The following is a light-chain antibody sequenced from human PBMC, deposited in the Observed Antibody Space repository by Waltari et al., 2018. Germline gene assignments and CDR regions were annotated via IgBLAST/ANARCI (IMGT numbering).Light chain of an antibody. CDR3: QSYDSSLSGSV. CDR1: SSNIGAGYD. V-gene: IGLV1-40*01. Sequence: QSGLTQPPSVSGAPGQRVTISCTGSSSNIGAGYDVHWYQLLPGPAPKLLIYVNSNGPSGVPARFSGSKSGTSASLAITGLQAEDEADYYCQSYDSSLSGSVFGGGTKLTVL. CDR2: VNS. J-gene: IGLJ3*02.